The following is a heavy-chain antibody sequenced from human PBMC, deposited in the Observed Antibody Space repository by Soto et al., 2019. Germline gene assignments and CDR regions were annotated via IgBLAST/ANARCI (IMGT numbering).Heavy chain of an antibody. J-gene: IGHJ6*02. Sequence: ASVKVSCKASGYTFTSYYMHWVRQAPGQGLEWMGIINPSGGSTSYAQKFQGRVTMTRDTSTSTVYMELSSLRSEDTAVYYCAATTVTTLIYYYYGMDVWGQGTTVTVSS. CDR1: GYTFTSYY. D-gene: IGHD4-17*01. CDR3: AATTVTTLIYYYYGMDV. CDR2: INPSGGST. V-gene: IGHV1-46*01.